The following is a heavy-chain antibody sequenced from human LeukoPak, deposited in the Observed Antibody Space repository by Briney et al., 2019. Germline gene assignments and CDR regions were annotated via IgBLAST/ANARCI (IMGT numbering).Heavy chain of an antibody. J-gene: IGHJ6*03. CDR2: INPSGGST. D-gene: IGHD3-10*01. V-gene: IGHV1-46*01. CDR1: GYTFTSYY. CDR3: ARSVHSDGGYYYYYMDV. Sequence: ASVKVSCKASGYTFTSYYMHWVRQAPGQGLEWMGIINPSGGSTSYAQKFQGRVTMTRDMSTSTVYMELSSLRSEDTAVYYCARSVHSDGGYYYYYMDVWGKGTTVTVSS.